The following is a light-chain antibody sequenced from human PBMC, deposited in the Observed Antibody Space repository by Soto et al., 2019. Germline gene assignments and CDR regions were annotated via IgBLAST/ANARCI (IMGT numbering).Light chain of an antibody. CDR3: HQYNNWPLGT. CDR1: QSVYVN. CDR2: GAS. V-gene: IGKV3-15*01. J-gene: IGKJ1*01. Sequence: MTQSPATLSVSPGERATLSCRARQSVYVNLAWYQHKPGQSPRLLIDGASTRATGVPARFGGSGSGTEFTLTISNLQAEDSAVYYCHQYNNWPLGTFGPGTKVEIK.